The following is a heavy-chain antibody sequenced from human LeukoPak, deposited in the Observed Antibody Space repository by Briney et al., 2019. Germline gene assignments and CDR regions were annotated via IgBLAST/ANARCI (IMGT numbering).Heavy chain of an antibody. Sequence: SETLSLTCTVSGYSISSGRYWAWIRQPPGQGLEWIGIITHSGYTNYNPSLKSRLTISVDMSKNIFYLKLTSVTAADTALYYGVREELFYDLRSRSHGAFDVWGQGTMVSVSS. J-gene: IGHJ3*01. V-gene: IGHV4-38-2*02. CDR3: VREELFYDLRSRSHGAFDV. CDR2: ITHSGYT. CDR1: GYSISSGRY. D-gene: IGHD3-3*01.